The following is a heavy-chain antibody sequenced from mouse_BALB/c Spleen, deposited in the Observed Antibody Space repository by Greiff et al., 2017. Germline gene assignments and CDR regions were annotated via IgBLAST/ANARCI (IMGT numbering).Heavy chain of an antibody. Sequence: QVQLQQPGAELVKPGASVKLSCKASGYTFTSYYMYWVKQRPGQGLEWIGGINPSNGGTNFNEKFKSKATLTVDKASSTAYMQLSSLTSEDSAVYYCTRQIYDGWYAMDYWGQGTSVTVSS. CDR1: GYTFTSYY. CDR2: INPSNGGT. CDR3: TRQIYDGWYAMDY. V-gene: IGHV1S81*02. J-gene: IGHJ4*01. D-gene: IGHD2-3*01.